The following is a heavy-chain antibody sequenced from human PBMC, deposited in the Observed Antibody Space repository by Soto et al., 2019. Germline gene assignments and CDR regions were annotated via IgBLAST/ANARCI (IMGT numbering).Heavy chain of an antibody. CDR3: ARDRVAAAGTEVAYDV. D-gene: IGHD6-13*01. Sequence: PSETLSLTCTVSGGSISSYYWSWIRQPPGKGLEWIGYIYYSGSTNYNPSLKSRVTISVDTSKNQFSLKLSSVTAADTAIYYCARDRVAAAGTEVAYDVWGQGTMVTV. CDR2: IYYSGST. J-gene: IGHJ3*01. CDR1: GGSISSYY. V-gene: IGHV4-59*12.